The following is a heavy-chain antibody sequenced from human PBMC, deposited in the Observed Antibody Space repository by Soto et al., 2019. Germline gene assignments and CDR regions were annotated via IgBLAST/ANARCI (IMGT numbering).Heavy chain of an antibody. CDR1: GGAISSGDYY. V-gene: IGHV4-30-4*01. J-gene: IGHJ4*02. D-gene: IGHD3-3*01. Sequence: PSETLSLTCTVSGGAISSGDYYWSWIRQPPGKGLEWIGYIYYSGSTYYNPTLKSRVYISVDTSKNQFSLNLTSVTAADTAVYYCARDRRHDYTSGYHDYWGQGTLVTVSS. CDR3: ARDRRHDYTSGYHDY. CDR2: IYYSGST.